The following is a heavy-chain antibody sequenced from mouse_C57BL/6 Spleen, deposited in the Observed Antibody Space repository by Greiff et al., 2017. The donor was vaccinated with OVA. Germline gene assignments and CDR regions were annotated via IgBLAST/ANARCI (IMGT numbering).Heavy chain of an antibody. CDR2: INPNYGTT. D-gene: IGHD2-4*01. CDR3: ARGMITTGDYYAMDY. Sequence: EVQLQQSGPELVKPGASVKISCKASGYSFTDYNMNWVKQSNGKSLEWIGLINPNYGTTSYNQKFKGKATLTVDQSSSTAYMQLNSLTSEDTAVYYCARGMITTGDYYAMDYWGQGTSVTVSS. V-gene: IGHV1-39*01. J-gene: IGHJ4*01. CDR1: GYSFTDYN.